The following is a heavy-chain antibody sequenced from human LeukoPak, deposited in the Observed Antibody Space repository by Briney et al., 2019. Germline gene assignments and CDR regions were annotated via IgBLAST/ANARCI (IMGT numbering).Heavy chain of an antibody. CDR2: ISGSGGST. D-gene: IGHD2-2*01. Sequence: SGGSLRLSCAAPGFTFSSYAMSWVRQAPGKGLERVSAISGSGGSTYYADSVKGRFTISRDNSKNTLYLQMNSLRAEDTAVYYCAKSPPDIVVVPAYFDYWGQGTLVTGSS. J-gene: IGHJ4*02. V-gene: IGHV3-23*01. CDR1: GFTFSSYA. CDR3: AKSPPDIVVVPAYFDY.